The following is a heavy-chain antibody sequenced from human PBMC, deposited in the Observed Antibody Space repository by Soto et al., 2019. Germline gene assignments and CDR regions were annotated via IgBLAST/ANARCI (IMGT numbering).Heavy chain of an antibody. Sequence: GASVKVSCKASGYDFTAYDINWVRQASGQGLEWMGWMNPINGAAGSARRFQGRISMTRNTATGTAYLELTSLRSDDSAVYYCGRGPSPRAPAGGTPYYYARDVCGQGTTVTVSS. D-gene: IGHD6-13*01. CDR3: GRGPSPRAPAGGTPYYYARDV. V-gene: IGHV1-8*02. CDR2: MNPINGAA. J-gene: IGHJ6*02. CDR1: GYDFTAYD.